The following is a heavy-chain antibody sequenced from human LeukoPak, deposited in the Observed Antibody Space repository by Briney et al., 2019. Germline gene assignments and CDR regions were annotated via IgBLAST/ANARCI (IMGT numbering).Heavy chain of an antibody. CDR3: ARDHTASGGMDV. Sequence: SETLSLTCTVSRGSISSYHWSWIRQPPGKGLEWIGYIYYSGSTNYNPSLKSRVTISIDTSKNQFSLKLSSVTAADTAVYYCARDHTASGGMDVWGQGTTVTVSS. D-gene: IGHD5-18*01. V-gene: IGHV4-59*01. CDR2: IYYSGST. CDR1: RGSISSYH. J-gene: IGHJ6*02.